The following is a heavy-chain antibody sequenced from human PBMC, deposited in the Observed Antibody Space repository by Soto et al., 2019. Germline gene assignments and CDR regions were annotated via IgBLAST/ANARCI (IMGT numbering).Heavy chain of an antibody. V-gene: IGHV1-8*01. J-gene: IGHJ4*02. CDR3: AGGRLATLTDF. D-gene: IGHD5-12*01. CDR1: GYTFIDYD. Sequence: ASVKVSCKASGYTFIDYDISWVRQATGQGLEWMGWMNPNTGNTRYAQHFQGRLTMTRDTSITTAFMELSSLRSEDTALYYCAGGRLATLTDFWGQGTLVTVSS. CDR2: MNPNTGNT.